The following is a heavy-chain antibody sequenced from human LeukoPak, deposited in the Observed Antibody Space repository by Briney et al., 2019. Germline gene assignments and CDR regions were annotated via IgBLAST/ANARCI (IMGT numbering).Heavy chain of an antibody. CDR1: GFTFSNAW. V-gene: IGHV3-15*01. CDR2: IKSKTDGGTT. J-gene: IGHJ4*02. D-gene: IGHD1-26*01. Sequence: SGGSLRLSCAASGFTFSNAWMSWVRQAPGKGLEWVGRIKSKTDGGTTDYAAPVKGRFTISRDDSKNTLYLQMNSLKTEDTAVYYCTTDSWELLFDYWGQGTLVTVSS. CDR3: TTDSWELLFDY.